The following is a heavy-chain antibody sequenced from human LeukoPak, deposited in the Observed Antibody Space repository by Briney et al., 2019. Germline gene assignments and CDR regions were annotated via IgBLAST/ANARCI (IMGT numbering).Heavy chain of an antibody. CDR3: AKEVDQ. V-gene: IGHV3-23*01. CDR2: ITGSGINT. Sequence: GGSLRLSCAASGFTFNSYAVSWVRQAPGKGLEWVSTITGSGINTYYADSVKGRFTISRDNSRNTLYLQMNGLRADDTAVYYFAKEVDQWGQGTLVTVSS. CDR1: GFTFNSYA. J-gene: IGHJ4*02.